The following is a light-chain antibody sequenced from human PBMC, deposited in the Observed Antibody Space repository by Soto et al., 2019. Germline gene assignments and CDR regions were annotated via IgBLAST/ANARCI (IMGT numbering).Light chain of an antibody. Sequence: DIQMTQSPSTLSGSVGDRVTITCRASQTISSWLAWYQQKPGKAPKLLIYKASTLKSGVPSRFSGSGSGTEFTLTISSLQPDDVATYYCQHYNSYSEAFGQRTKVEL. CDR1: QTISSW. CDR2: KAS. V-gene: IGKV1-5*03. J-gene: IGKJ1*01. CDR3: QHYNSYSEA.